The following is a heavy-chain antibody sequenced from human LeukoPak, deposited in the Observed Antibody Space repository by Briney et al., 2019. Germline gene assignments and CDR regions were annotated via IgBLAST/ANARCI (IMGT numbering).Heavy chain of an antibody. J-gene: IGHJ4*02. CDR1: GYTFTGYY. D-gene: IGHD4-11*01. Sequence: GASVKVSCKASGYTFTGYYMHWVRQAPGQGLEWMGWINPNSGGTNYAQKFQGRVTMTRDTSISTAYMGLSRLRSDDTAVYYCARESDSSLTFIDYWGQGTLVTVPS. V-gene: IGHV1-2*02. CDR2: INPNSGGT. CDR3: ARESDSSLTFIDY.